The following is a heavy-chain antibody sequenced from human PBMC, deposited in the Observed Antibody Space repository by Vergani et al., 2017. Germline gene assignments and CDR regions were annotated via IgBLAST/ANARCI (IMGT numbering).Heavy chain of an antibody. CDR1: GGSISSYY. CDR3: AGATRSLGMDV. CDR2: IYYSGST. V-gene: IGHV4-59*01. J-gene: IGHJ6*02. Sequence: QVQLQESGPGLVKPSETLSLTCTVSGGSISSYYWSWIRQPPGKGLEWIGYIYYSGSTNYNPSLKSRVTISVDTSKNQFSLKLSSVTAADTAVYYGAGATRSLGMDVWGQGTTVTVSS. D-gene: IGHD2-15*01.